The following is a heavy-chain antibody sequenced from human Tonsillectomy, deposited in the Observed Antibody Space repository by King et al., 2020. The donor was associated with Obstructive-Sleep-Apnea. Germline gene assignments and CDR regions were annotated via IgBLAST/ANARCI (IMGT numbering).Heavy chain of an antibody. D-gene: IGHD3-16*01. CDR2: IYSSGST. J-gene: IGHJ5*02. Sequence: QLQESGPGLVKPSETLSVTCTVSGDFISMTNDYWGFIRQPPGKGLEWIGSIYSSGSTYYSPSLKSRVTLSVDASKNHVSLELTSVTAADTAVYYCARNRTGESMFDLWGQGTLVTVSS. V-gene: IGHV4-39*07. CDR3: ARNRTGESMFDL. CDR1: GDFISMTNDY.